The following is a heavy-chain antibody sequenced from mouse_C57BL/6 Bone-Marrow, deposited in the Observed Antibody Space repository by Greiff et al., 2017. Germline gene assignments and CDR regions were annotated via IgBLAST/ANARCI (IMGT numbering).Heavy chain of an antibody. CDR3: ARVGNGYYDWVWFAY. CDR1: GYSITSGYY. Sequence: EVKLQESGPGLVKPSQSLSLTCSVTGYSITSGYYWNWIRHFPGNKLEWMGYISYDGSNNYNPSLKNRISISRDTYKNQFFLKLNSVTTEDTATYYCARVGNGYYDWVWFAYGGKGTLVTVAA. J-gene: IGHJ3*01. D-gene: IGHD2-3*01. CDR2: ISYDGSN. V-gene: IGHV3-6*01.